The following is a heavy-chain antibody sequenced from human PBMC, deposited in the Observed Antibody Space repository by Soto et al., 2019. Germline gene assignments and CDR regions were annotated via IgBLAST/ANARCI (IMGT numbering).Heavy chain of an antibody. J-gene: IGHJ4*02. V-gene: IGHV3-11*05. D-gene: IGHD2-21*01. Sequence: GGSLRLSCAAAVFRFSDYHMSWIRQAPGKGLEWISSIGGRSSYTYYAESVKGRFTISRDDAKNTLFLQMNSLRVDDAAVYYCAKVRGDGYYYAGNQFDYWDQGDPVTVSS. CDR2: IGGRSSYT. CDR3: AKVRGDGYYYAGNQFDY. CDR1: VFRFSDYH.